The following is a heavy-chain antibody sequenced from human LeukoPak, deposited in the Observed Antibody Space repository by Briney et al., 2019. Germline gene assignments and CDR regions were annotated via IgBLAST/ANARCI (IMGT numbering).Heavy chain of an antibody. J-gene: IGHJ4*02. CDR3: ARGVVAAPQTFDY. Sequence: SGTLSLTCAVSGGSISSSNWWSWVRQPPGKGLEWIGEIYHSGSTNYNPSLKSRVTISVDTSKNQFSLKLSSVTAADTAVYYCARGVVAAPQTFDYWGQGTLVAVSS. CDR2: IYHSGST. D-gene: IGHD2-15*01. V-gene: IGHV4-4*02. CDR1: GGSISSSNW.